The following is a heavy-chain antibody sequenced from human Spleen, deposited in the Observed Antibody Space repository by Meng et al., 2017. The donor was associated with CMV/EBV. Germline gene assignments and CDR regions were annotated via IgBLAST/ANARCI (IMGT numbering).Heavy chain of an antibody. V-gene: IGHV3-30-3*01. J-gene: IGHJ4*02. CDR2: ISYDGSNK. CDR3: ARADTAMVFGTFDY. CDR1: GFTFSRYA. D-gene: IGHD5-18*01. Sequence: GESLKISCAASGFTFSRYAMHWVRQAPGKGLEWVAVISYDGSNKYYADSVKGRFTISRDNSKNTLYLQMNSLRAEDTAVYYCARADTAMVFGTFDYWGQGTLVTVSS.